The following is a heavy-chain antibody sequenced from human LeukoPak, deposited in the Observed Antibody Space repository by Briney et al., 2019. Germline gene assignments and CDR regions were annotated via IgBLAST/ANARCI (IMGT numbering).Heavy chain of an antibody. D-gene: IGHD4-11*01. CDR2: IIPILGIA. CDR3: ARMDYSNYGVSYYGMDV. CDR1: GGTFSSYA. V-gene: IGHV1-69*04. J-gene: IGHJ6*02. Sequence: ASVKVSCKASGGTFSSYAISWVRQAPGQGLEWMGRIIPILGIANYAQKFQGRVTITADKSTSTAYMELSSLRSEDTAVYYCARMDYSNYGVSYYGMDVWGQGTTVTVSS.